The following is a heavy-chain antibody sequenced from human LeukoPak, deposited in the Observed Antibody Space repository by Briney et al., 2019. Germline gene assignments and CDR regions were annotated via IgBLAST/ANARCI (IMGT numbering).Heavy chain of an antibody. V-gene: IGHV3-7*01. J-gene: IGHJ4*02. CDR1: GFTFSNYW. CDR2: LDQGGSET. CDR3: ARDNERKDDY. Sequence: PGGSLRLSCTASGFTFSNYWMSWARQAPGKGLEWVANLDQGGSETHYVDSVKGRFTISRDNAKNSLYLQMNNLRADDTAVYFRARDNERKDDYWGQGTLVTVSS. D-gene: IGHD2-8*01.